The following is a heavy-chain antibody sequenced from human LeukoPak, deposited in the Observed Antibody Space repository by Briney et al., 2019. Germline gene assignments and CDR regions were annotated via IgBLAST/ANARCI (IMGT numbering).Heavy chain of an antibody. J-gene: IGHJ5*02. CDR2: INPSGGST. CDR3: ARDGCSSTTNCDENNWFDP. CDR1: GYTFSDYY. Sequence: ASVKVSCKASGYTFSDYYMHWVRQAPGQGLEWMGVINPSGGSTRYAQKFQGRVTMTRYMSTSTVDMELSSLRSEDTAVYYCARDGCSSTTNCDENNWFDPWGQGTLVIVSS. D-gene: IGHD2/OR15-2a*01. V-gene: IGHV1-46*01.